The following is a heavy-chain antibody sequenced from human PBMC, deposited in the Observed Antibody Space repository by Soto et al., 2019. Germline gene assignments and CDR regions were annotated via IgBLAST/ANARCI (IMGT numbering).Heavy chain of an antibody. CDR3: ARGSYYDFWSGDYQGHAFDI. J-gene: IGHJ3*02. Sequence: SETLSLTCAVYGGSFSGYYWSWIRQPPGKGLEWFGKINHSGSTNYNPSLKSRVTISVDTSKNQFSLKLSSVTAADTAVYYCARGSYYDFWSGDYQGHAFDIWGQGTMVTVSS. V-gene: IGHV4-34*01. CDR1: GGSFSGYY. D-gene: IGHD3-3*01. CDR2: INHSGST.